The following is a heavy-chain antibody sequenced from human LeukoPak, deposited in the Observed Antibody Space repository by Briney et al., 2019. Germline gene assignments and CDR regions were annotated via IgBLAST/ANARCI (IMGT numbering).Heavy chain of an antibody. CDR1: GGSISSYY. CDR3: ARADYYGSGSSGAFDI. D-gene: IGHD3-10*01. CDR2: IYTSGST. Sequence: SETLSLTCTVSGGSISSYYWSWIRQPAGKGLEWLGRIYTSGSTNYNPSLKSRVTMSVDTSKNQFSLKLSSVTAADTAVYYCARADYYGSGSSGAFDIWGQGTMVTVSS. V-gene: IGHV4-4*07. J-gene: IGHJ3*02.